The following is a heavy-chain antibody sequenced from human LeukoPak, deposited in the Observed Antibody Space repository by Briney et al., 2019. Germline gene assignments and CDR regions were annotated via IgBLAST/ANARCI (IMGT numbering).Heavy chain of an antibody. CDR2: VSGRGEFT. CDR3: AKEDRTVGGKDLDY. CDR1: GFTFSSYA. D-gene: IGHD1-26*01. V-gene: IGHV3-23*01. J-gene: IGHJ4*02. Sequence: GGSLRLSCAASGFTFSSYAMTWVRQAPGKGLEWISAVSGRGEFTFYADSVKGRFTVSRDNSKNTLYLQMNSLRAEDTAVYHCAKEDRTVGGKDLDYWGQGTLVTVSS.